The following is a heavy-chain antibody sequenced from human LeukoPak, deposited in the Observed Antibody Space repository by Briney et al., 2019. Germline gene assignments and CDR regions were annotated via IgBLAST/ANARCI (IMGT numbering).Heavy chain of an antibody. Sequence: SETLSLTCTVSGGSISSSSYYWGWIRQPPGKGLEWIGSIYYSGSTYYNPSLKSRVTISVDTSKNQFSLKLSSATAADTAVYYCARRFSHYYDSSGYTYYFDYWGQGTLVTVSS. J-gene: IGHJ4*02. CDR1: GGSISSSSYY. CDR3: ARRFSHYYDSSGYTYYFDY. CDR2: IYYSGST. D-gene: IGHD3-22*01. V-gene: IGHV4-39*01.